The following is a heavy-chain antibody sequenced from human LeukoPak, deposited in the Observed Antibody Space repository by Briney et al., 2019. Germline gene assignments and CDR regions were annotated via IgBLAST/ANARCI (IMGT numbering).Heavy chain of an antibody. J-gene: IGHJ4*02. D-gene: IGHD6-13*01. CDR2: INPHTGDT. V-gene: IGHV1-18*01. CDR1: GYTFTSYG. CDR3: ARDKGAAGSDY. Sequence: EASVKVSCKASGYTFTSYGISWVRQAPGQGLEWMGWINPHTGDTNYAQKFQGRVTMTWDTSMSTAYMELSRLRSDDTAVYYCARDKGAAGSDYWGQGTLVTISS.